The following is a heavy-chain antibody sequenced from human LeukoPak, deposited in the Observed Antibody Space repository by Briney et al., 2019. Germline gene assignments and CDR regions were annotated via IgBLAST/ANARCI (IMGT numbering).Heavy chain of an antibody. V-gene: IGHV1-18*01. J-gene: IGHJ4*02. CDR3: ARAESRGGVGGY. D-gene: IGHD3-3*01. CDR2: IGTYNGKR. CDR1: GDTFTRYG. Sequence: ASVKVSCEASGDTFTRYGVSYVRQAPGTVLEWKGWIGTYNGKRNYAQRLQGTDPITTDTSTSPAYVGPRSLISDDTAVYYCARAESRGGVGGYWGQGTLVTVSS.